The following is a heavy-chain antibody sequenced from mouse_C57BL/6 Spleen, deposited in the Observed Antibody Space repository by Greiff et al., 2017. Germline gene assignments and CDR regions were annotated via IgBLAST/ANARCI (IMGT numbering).Heavy chain of an antibody. V-gene: IGHV1-76*01. CDR3: ARDTPGPYAMDY. J-gene: IGHJ4*01. Sequence: QVQLKQSGAELVRPGASVKLSCKASGYTFTDYYINWVKQRPGQGLEWIARIYPGSGNTYYNEKFKGKATLTAEKSSSTAYMQLSSLTSEDSAVYVCARDTPGPYAMDYWGQGTSVTVSS. CDR1: GYTFTDYY. CDR2: IYPGSGNT.